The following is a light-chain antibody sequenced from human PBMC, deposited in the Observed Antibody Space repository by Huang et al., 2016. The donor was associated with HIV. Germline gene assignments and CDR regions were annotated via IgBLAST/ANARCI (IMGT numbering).Light chain of an antibody. CDR1: QSISTY. CDR3: QHSYSPPYT. Sequence: DIQMTQSPSSLSASVGDRVTITCRESQSISTYLNWYQQKPGKAPKLLISAASTVQTGVPSRFSGSGSGAGFTLTISSLQPEDSATYFCQHSYSPPYTFGPGTRLEIK. J-gene: IGKJ2*01. V-gene: IGKV1-39*01. CDR2: AAS.